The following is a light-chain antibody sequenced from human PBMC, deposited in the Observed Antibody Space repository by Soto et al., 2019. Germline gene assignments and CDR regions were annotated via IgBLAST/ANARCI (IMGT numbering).Light chain of an antibody. J-gene: IGKJ2*01. Sequence: EIVLTQSPGTLSLSPGERATLSCWASQSVRDNYLAWYQQTPGQSPRLLIYGASHRAAGIPDGFSGSGSGTDFTLTIGRLEPEGFAVYYCQQYGSPYTFGQGNKLEIK. V-gene: IGKV3-20*01. CDR2: GAS. CDR3: QQYGSPYT. CDR1: QSVRDNY.